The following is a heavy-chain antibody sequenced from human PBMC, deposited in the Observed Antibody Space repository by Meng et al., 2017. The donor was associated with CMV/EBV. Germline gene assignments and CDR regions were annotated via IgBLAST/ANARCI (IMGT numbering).Heavy chain of an antibody. Sequence: GESLKISCAASGFTFSSYWMHWVRQAPGKGLEWVSSISSSSSYIYYADSVKGRFTISRDNAKNSLYLQMNSLRAEDTAVYYCARDPRFPGVWGQGTTVTVSS. CDR1: GFTFSSYW. CDR2: ISSSSSYI. CDR3: ARDPRFPGV. J-gene: IGHJ6*02. V-gene: IGHV3-21*01. D-gene: IGHD3-3*01.